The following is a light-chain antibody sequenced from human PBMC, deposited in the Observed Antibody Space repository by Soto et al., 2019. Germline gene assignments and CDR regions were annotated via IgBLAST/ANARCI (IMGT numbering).Light chain of an antibody. CDR1: TMVSSN. CDR3: VQYNNWQIR. Sequence: EIVMTQSPATLSISPGERETLSCKASTMVSSNLALYQQKPGHAPRPLIYCASTRAPGRPVGFSGSVTGTEFTLTISILQSEEFALYYSVQYNNWQIRFGQGLRLQIK. V-gene: IGKV3-15*01. J-gene: IGKJ5*01. CDR2: CAS.